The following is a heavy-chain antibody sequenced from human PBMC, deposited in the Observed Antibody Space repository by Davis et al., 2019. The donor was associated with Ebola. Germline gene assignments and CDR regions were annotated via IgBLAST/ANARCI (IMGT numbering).Heavy chain of an antibody. CDR3: ATMDPALVSAFDV. V-gene: IGHV4-30-4*08. Sequence: MPSETLSLTCTVSGGSISSCGYYWSRLRQHPGQGLEWVRHISYNGNTYYNPSRKSRLTISVDTSKNQFSLRLSSVTAADTAVYYCATMDPALVSAFDVWGQGTMVTVSS. D-gene: IGHD5-18*01. CDR1: GGSISSCGYY. J-gene: IGHJ3*01. CDR2: ISYNGNT.